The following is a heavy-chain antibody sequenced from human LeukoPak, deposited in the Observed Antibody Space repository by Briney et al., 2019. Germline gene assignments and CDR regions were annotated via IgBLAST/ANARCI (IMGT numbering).Heavy chain of an antibody. J-gene: IGHJ3*01. D-gene: IGHD1-14*01. CDR2: LYSGGRT. Sequence: PGGSLRLSCAASGLTFYTNDMSWVRQAPGKRLEWVSILYSGGRTYYGDSVKGRFTISRDNSRNTLYLQMNSPSAEDTATYYCTKSGPPDPYWGQGTMVTVSS. CDR1: GLTFYTND. V-gene: IGHV3-53*01. CDR3: TKSGPPDPY.